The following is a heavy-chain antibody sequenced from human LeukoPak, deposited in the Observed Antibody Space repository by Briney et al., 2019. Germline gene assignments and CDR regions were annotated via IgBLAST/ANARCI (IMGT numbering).Heavy chain of an antibody. CDR1: GFTFSSYG. CDR2: MSYDGSNK. D-gene: IGHD5-12*01. Sequence: GGSLRLSCAASGFTFSSYGMHWVRQAPGKGLEWVAVMSYDGSNKYYADSVKGRFTISRDNSKNTLYLQMNSLRAEDTAVYYCAKDSGGYSGFGSFDYWGQGTLVTVSS. CDR3: AKDSGGYSGFGSFDY. V-gene: IGHV3-30*18. J-gene: IGHJ4*02.